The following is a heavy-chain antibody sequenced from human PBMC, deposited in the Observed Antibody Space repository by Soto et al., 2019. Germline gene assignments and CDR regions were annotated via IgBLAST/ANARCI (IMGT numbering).Heavy chain of an antibody. D-gene: IGHD5-12*01. CDR2: IFYTGTT. J-gene: IGHJ4*02. CDR1: GGSINYNSYH. CDR3: ARLVVVAPVANV. V-gene: IGHV4-39*02. Sequence: QLQLQESGPGLVEPSETLSLTCSVSGGSINYNSYHWGWIRQPPGQGLEWIGSIFYTGTTFYNPSRESRVTRSVDTSMNSSSLHLTSVTAADTAVYFCARLVVVAPVANVWGQGTLVTVSS.